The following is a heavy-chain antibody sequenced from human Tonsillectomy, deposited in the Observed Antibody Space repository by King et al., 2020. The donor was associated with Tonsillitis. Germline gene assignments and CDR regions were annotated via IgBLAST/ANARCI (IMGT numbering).Heavy chain of an antibody. CDR1: GFTFSSYW. CDR2: IKLDGSEK. Sequence: QLVQSGGGLVQPGGSLRLSCAASGFTFSSYWMSWVRQAPGKGLEWVANIKLDGSEKYYVDSVKGRFTISRDNAKNSLYLQMNGLRAEDTAVYYCARDGRDYYDSSEYYFDYWGQGTLVTVSS. J-gene: IGHJ4*02. CDR3: ARDGRDYYDSSEYYFDY. D-gene: IGHD3-22*01. V-gene: IGHV3-7*01.